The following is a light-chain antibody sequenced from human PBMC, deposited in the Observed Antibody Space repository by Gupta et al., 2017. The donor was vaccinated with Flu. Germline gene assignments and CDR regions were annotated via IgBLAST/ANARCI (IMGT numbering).Light chain of an antibody. CDR2: EVS. CDR3: SSYTISSYPYV. V-gene: IGLV2-14*01. CDR1: SSDVGGYNY. Sequence: QSALTQPASVSGSPGQSHTISCTGTSSDVGGYNYVSCYQQHPGNAPKLIIYEVSNRPSGISNRFSGSKSVDTASLTISGLQAEDEADYYCSSYTISSYPYVFGTGTKVTVL. J-gene: IGLJ1*01.